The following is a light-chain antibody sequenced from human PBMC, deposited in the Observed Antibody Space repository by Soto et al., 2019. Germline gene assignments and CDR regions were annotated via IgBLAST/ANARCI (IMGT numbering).Light chain of an antibody. CDR1: QSVSNN. V-gene: IGKV3-15*01. J-gene: IGKJ1*01. CDR2: QAS. Sequence: EIVITQSPATLSVSPGERATLSCRASQSVSNNLAWFQQKPGQAPRLLIYQASTRATGIPATFSGSGSGTEFTLTISSLQSEDFAVYYCQQYYDRPGTFGQGTKVEIK. CDR3: QQYYDRPGT.